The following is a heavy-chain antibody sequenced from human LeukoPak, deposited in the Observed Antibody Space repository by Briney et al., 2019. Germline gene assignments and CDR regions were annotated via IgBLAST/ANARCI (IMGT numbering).Heavy chain of an antibody. CDR1: GYTFSSYG. Sequence: ASVKVSCKASGYTFSSYGISWVRQAPGQGLEWMGWISGYDGNAKYAQKLQGRVTMTTDTSTSTAYMELRSLRSDDTAAYYCARGLLWFGELLNFDYWGQGTLVTVSS. D-gene: IGHD3-10*01. J-gene: IGHJ4*02. CDR2: ISGYDGNA. V-gene: IGHV1-18*01. CDR3: ARGLLWFGELLNFDY.